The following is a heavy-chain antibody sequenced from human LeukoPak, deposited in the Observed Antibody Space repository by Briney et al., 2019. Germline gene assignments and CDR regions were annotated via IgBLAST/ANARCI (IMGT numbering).Heavy chain of an antibody. V-gene: IGHV4-61*02. CDR2: IYTSGST. D-gene: IGHD3-10*01. CDR3: ARDSSLSGWFDP. CDR1: GGSISSGSYY. Sequence: SETLSLTCTVSGGSISSGSYYWSWIRQPAGKELGWIGRIYTSGSTIYNPSLKSRVTISLDTSKYQFSLKLSSVTAADTAVYYCARDSSLSGWFDPWGQGTLVTVSS. J-gene: IGHJ5*02.